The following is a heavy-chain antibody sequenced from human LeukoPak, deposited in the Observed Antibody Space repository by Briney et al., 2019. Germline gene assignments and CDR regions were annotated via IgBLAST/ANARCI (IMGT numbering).Heavy chain of an antibody. V-gene: IGHV3-33*01. Sequence: GRSLRLSCAASGFTFSSYGMHWVRQAPGKGLEWVAVIWYDGSNKYYADSVKGRFTISRDNSKNTLYLQMNSLRAEDTAVYYCARDFGYSSTPRHYYYYGMDVWGQGTTVTVSS. D-gene: IGHD6-13*01. J-gene: IGHJ6*02. CDR2: IWYDGSNK. CDR3: ARDFGYSSTPRHYYYYGMDV. CDR1: GFTFSSYG.